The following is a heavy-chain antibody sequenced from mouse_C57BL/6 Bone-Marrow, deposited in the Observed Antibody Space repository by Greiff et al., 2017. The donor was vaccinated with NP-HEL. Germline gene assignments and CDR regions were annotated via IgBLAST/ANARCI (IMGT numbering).Heavy chain of an antibody. J-gene: IGHJ4*01. Sequence: QVQLKESGPGLVQPSQSLSITCTVSGFSLTSYGVHWVRQSPGKGLEWLGVIWRGGSTDYNAAFMSRLSITKDNSKSQVFFKMNSLQADDTAIYYCAKNYYGISYYAMDYWGQGTSVTVSS. CDR2: IWRGGST. CDR1: GFSLTSYG. V-gene: IGHV2-5*01. CDR3: AKNYYGISYYAMDY. D-gene: IGHD1-1*01.